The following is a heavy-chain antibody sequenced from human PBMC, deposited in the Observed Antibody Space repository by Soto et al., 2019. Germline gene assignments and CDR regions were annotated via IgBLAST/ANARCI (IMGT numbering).Heavy chain of an antibody. Sequence: LSLTCTVSGGSISSSSYYWGWIRQPPGKGLEWIGSIYYSGSTYYNPSLKSRVTISVDTSKNQFSLKLSSVTAADTAVYYCAKGPLEVGAFGYWGQGTLVTVSS. J-gene: IGHJ4*02. CDR1: GGSISSSSYY. V-gene: IGHV4-39*01. D-gene: IGHD1-26*01. CDR2: IYYSGST. CDR3: AKGPLEVGAFGY.